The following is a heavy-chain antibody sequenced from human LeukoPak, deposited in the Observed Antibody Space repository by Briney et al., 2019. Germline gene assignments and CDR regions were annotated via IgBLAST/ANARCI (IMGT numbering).Heavy chain of an antibody. D-gene: IGHD1-26*01. CDR1: GYSFTSYW. CDR3: AKYSGSYSPHFDY. V-gene: IGHV5-51*01. CDR2: IYPGDSDT. Sequence: GESLKISCKGSGYSFTSYWIGWVRQMPGKGLEWMGIIYPGDSDTRYSPSFQGQVTILADKSISTAYLQWSSLKASDTAMYYCAKYSGSYSPHFDYWGQGTLVTVSS. J-gene: IGHJ4*02.